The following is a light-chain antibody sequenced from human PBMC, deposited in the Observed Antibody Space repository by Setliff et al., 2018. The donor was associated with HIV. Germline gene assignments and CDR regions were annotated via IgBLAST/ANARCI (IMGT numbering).Light chain of an antibody. J-gene: IGLJ1*01. CDR3: CSYAGSSTYV. Sequence: QSVLTQPASVSGSPGQSITISFTGTSSDVGSYNFVSWFQQLPGKAPKLMIYEVTKRPSEVSNRFSGSKSGNTASLTISGLQAEDEADYYCCSYAGSSTYVFGTGTKVTVL. V-gene: IGLV2-23*02. CDR2: EVT. CDR1: SSDVGSYNF.